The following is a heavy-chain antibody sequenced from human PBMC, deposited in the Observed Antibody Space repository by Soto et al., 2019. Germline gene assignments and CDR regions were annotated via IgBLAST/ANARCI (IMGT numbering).Heavy chain of an antibody. D-gene: IGHD3-10*01. CDR1: GFTFSNAC. CDR2: IKSKTDGGTT. J-gene: IGHJ6*02. Sequence: PVGSLRLSCAASGFTFSNACMNWVRQAPGKGLEWVGRIKSKTDGGTTDYAAPVKGRFTISRDDSKNTLYLQMNSLKTEDTAVYYCTTDRDNDYYGSGSYLMDVWGQGTTLTVS. V-gene: IGHV3-15*07. CDR3: TTDRDNDYYGSGSYLMDV.